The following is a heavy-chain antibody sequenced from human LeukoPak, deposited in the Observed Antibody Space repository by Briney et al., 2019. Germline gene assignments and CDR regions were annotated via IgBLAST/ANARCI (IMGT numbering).Heavy chain of an antibody. V-gene: IGHV1-2*02. J-gene: IGHJ6*03. CDR2: INPNSGGT. CDR1: GYTFTGYY. Sequence: ASVKVSCKASGYTFTGYYMHWVRQAPGQGLEWMGWINPNSGGTNYAQKFQGRVTMTRDTSISTAYMERSRLRSDDTAVYYCARFYGGYDHLGYYYYRDVWAKGPRSPSP. D-gene: IGHD5-12*01. CDR3: ARFYGGYDHLGYYYYRDV.